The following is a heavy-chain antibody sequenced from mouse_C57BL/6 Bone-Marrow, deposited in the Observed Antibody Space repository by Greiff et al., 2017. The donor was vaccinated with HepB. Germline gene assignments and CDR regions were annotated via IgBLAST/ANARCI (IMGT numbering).Heavy chain of an antibody. CDR1: GYTFTDYY. CDR2: INPNNGGT. J-gene: IGHJ4*01. CDR3: ARGDYYAMDY. Sequence: EVQLQQSGPELVKPGASVKISCKASGYTFTDYYMNWVKQSHGKSLEWIGDINPNNGGTSYNQKFKGKATLTVDKSSSTAYMQLSSLTSEDSAVYYCARGDYYAMDYWGQGTSVTVSS. V-gene: IGHV1-26*01.